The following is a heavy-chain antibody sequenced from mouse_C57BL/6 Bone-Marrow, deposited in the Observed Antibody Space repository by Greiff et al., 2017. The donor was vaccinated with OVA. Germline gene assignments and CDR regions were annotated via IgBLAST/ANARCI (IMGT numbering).Heavy chain of an antibody. D-gene: IGHD2-1*01. CDR2: ISDGGSYT. J-gene: IGHJ2*01. V-gene: IGHV5-4*03. CDR3: ARAGNYVYYFDY. Sequence: DVKLVESGGGLVKPGGSLKLSCAASGFTFSSYAMSWVRQTPEKRLEWVATISDGGSYTYYPDNVKGRFTISRDNAKNNLYLQMSHLKSEDTAMYYCARAGNYVYYFDYWGQGTTLTVSS. CDR1: GFTFSSYA.